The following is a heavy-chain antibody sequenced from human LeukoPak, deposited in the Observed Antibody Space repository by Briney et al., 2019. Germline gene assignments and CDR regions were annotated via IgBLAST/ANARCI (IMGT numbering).Heavy chain of an antibody. CDR1: GSIFRSYG. V-gene: IGHV1-69*13. D-gene: IGHD3-22*01. Sequence: PSVKVSCKASGSIFRSYGITWVRQAPGQGLEWMGTIIPIFGTANYAQKFQGRVTITADESTTTIYMEMSSLRSEDTAVYYCARRMGFYYDTSGYSNLDAFDIWGQGTMVTVSS. CDR2: IIPIFGTA. CDR3: ARRMGFYYDTSGYSNLDAFDI. J-gene: IGHJ3*02.